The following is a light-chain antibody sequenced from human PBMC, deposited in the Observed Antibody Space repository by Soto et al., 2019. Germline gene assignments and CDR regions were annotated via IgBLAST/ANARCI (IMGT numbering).Light chain of an antibody. J-gene: IGLJ3*02. CDR3: SSYTGGSTLVV. Sequence: QSVLTQPASVSGSPGQSITISCSGTSSDVGRYNYVSWYQQHPGKAPKLMIYAVSYRPSGVSNRFSGSKSGNTASLTISGLQAEDEADYYCSSYTGGSTLVVFGGGTKVTVL. V-gene: IGLV2-14*01. CDR1: SSDVGRYNY. CDR2: AVS.